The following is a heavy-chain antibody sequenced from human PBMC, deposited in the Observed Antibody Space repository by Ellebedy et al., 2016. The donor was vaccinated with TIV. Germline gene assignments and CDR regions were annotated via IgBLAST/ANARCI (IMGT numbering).Heavy chain of an antibody. V-gene: IGHV3-64*02. J-gene: IGHJ4*02. CDR3: ARGSSSWYAPIDY. Sequence: PGGSLRPSCAASGFTFSSYAMHWVRQAPGKGLEYVSAISSNGGSTYYADSVKGRFTISRDNSKNTLYLHMGSLRAEDMAVYYCARGSSSWYAPIDYWGQGTLVTVSS. D-gene: IGHD6-13*01. CDR1: GFTFSSYA. CDR2: ISSNGGST.